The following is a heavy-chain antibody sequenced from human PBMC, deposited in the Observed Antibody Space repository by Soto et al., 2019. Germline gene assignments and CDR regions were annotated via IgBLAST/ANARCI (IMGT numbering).Heavy chain of an antibody. J-gene: IGHJ6*03. D-gene: IGHD3-10*01. Sequence: PGESLKISCKGSGYSFTNHSIGWVRQMPGKGLEWMGIIYPGDSDTRYSPSFQGQVTPSVDKSTTTAYLQWSSLKASDTAMYYCARHMMLRGGFTYNYYMDVWGKGTTVTVSS. CDR2: IYPGDSDT. V-gene: IGHV5-51*01. CDR3: ARHMMLRGGFTYNYYMDV. CDR1: GYSFTNHS.